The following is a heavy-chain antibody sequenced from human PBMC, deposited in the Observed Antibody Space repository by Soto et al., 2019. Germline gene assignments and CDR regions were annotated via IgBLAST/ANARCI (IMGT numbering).Heavy chain of an antibody. CDR1: GYTFTSYF. V-gene: IGHV1-46*01. CDR3: ARVSRGAFDI. J-gene: IGHJ3*02. CDR2: FDPSGVAT. Sequence: ASVKVSCRASGYTFTSYFIHWVRQAPGQGLEWMGVFDPSGVATNSAQKFQGRLTMTRDTSTSTVYMDLTSLGSDDTALYYCARVSRGAFDISGQGTLVTVSS.